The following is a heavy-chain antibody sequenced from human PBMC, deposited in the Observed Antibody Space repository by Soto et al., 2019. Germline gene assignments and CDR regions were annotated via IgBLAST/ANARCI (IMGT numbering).Heavy chain of an antibody. V-gene: IGHV3-23*01. J-gene: IGHJ4*02. D-gene: IGHD1-26*01. CDR1: GFTFFTYA. CDR2: ITDTGDST. Sequence: EVQLLESGGGLVQPGGSLRLSCTASGFTFFTYAMSWVRQAPGKGLEWVSGITDTGDSTYYADSVKGRFTISRDNYKDTLYLQMNSLRAEDTAVYYCAKDTPVGTFLFDYWGQGILVTVSS. CDR3: AKDTPVGTFLFDY.